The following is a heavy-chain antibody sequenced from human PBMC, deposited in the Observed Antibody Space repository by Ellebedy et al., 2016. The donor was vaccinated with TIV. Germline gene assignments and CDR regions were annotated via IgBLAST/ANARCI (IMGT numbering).Heavy chain of an antibody. D-gene: IGHD2-15*01. Sequence: GESLKISCQGSGYIFTSYWIGWVRQMPGKGLDWVGMIYAGGSDTRYSPSFQGQVTMSVDKSISPAYLQWSSLKASDTAMYDCARHAVVAAATPYNWFDPWGQGTLVTVSS. V-gene: IGHV5-51*01. J-gene: IGHJ5*02. CDR1: GYIFTSYW. CDR3: ARHAVVAAATPYNWFDP. CDR2: IYAGGSDT.